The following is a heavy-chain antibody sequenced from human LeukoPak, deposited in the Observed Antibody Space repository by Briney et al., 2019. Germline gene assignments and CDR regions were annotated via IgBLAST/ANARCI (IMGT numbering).Heavy chain of an antibody. CDR2: IYYSGST. CDR3: ARQDTTFFDAFDI. D-gene: IGHD2/OR15-2a*01. CDR1: GGSISSYY. V-gene: IGHV4-59*08. Sequence: PSETLSLTCTVSGGSISSYYWSWIRQPPGKGLEWIGYIYYSGSTNYNPSLKSRVTISVDTSKNQFSLKLSSVTAADTAVYHCARQDTTFFDAFDIWGQGTMVTVSS. J-gene: IGHJ3*02.